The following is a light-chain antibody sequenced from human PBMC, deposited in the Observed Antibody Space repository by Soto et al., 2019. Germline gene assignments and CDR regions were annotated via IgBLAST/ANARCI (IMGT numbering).Light chain of an antibody. CDR3: QKYNKAPWK. CDR1: LDSEGF. CDR2: GTS. Sequence: DIQMTQPPPSLSASVGDRGTITCRASLDSEGFLAWYQHKPGTAPKLLVYGTSTLQSGVPSRFSGSGWGTDFILTISSLQPEDVATYYCQKYNKAPWKFGQGTKV. V-gene: IGKV1-27*01. J-gene: IGKJ1*01.